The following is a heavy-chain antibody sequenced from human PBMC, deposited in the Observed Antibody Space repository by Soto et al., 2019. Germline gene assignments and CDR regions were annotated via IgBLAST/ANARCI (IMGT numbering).Heavy chain of an antibody. Sequence: QVQLVESGGGLVKPGGSLRLSCAASGFTFSDYYMSWIRQAPGKGLEWVSYISSSGSTRYYADSVKGRFPISRDNAKNSLYLHMNSLRAEDTAVYYCARDPVSEVGATRGFDYWGQGTLVTVSS. CDR1: GFTFSDYY. CDR3: ARDPVSEVGATRGFDY. J-gene: IGHJ4*02. D-gene: IGHD1-26*01. CDR2: ISSSGSTR. V-gene: IGHV3-11*01.